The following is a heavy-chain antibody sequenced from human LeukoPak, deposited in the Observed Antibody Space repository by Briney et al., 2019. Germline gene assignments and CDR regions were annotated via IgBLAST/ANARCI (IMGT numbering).Heavy chain of an antibody. J-gene: IGHJ6*02. D-gene: IGHD3-22*01. CDR2: IYPGDSDT. V-gene: IGHV5-51*01. CDR3: ATRGGYYEPPRPASPSYGMDV. CDR1: GYSFTSYW. Sequence: GESLKISCKGSGYSFTSYWIGWVRQMPRKGLEWMGIIYPGDSDTRYSPSFQGQVTISADKSISTAYLQWSSLKASDTAMYYCATRGGYYEPPRPASPSYGMDVWGQGTTVTVSS.